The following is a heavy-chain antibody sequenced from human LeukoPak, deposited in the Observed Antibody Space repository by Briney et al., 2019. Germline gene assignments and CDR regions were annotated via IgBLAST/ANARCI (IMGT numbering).Heavy chain of an antibody. CDR2: IIGSGNSI. D-gene: IGHD3-16*02. CDR1: GFTFSSYA. V-gene: IGHV3-23*01. J-gene: IGHJ4*02. Sequence: GGSLRLSCAASGFTFSSYAMSWVRQTPGKGLEWVSLIIGSGNSIHYANSVKGRFTVSRDNFKNTVFLQLNNLRPEDTAVYYCAKHGDNVWWSFRFGLDSWGQGTLVTVSS. CDR3: AKHGDNVWWSFRFGLDS.